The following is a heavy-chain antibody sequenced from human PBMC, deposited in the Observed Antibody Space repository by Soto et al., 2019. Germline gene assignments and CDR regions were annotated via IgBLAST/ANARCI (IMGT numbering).Heavy chain of an antibody. CDR2: ISYDGSNE. J-gene: IGHJ4*02. CDR1: GFTFSSYG. Sequence: QVQLVESGGGVVQPGRSLRLSCAASGFTFSSYGMHWVRQAPGKGLEWVAVISYDGSNEYYADSVKGRFTISRDNSKNTLYLQMNSLRAEDTAVYYCASGNNKDKIAVAGTIRSCLGYWGQGTLVTVSS. V-gene: IGHV3-30*03. D-gene: IGHD6-19*01. CDR3: ASGNNKDKIAVAGTIRSCLGY.